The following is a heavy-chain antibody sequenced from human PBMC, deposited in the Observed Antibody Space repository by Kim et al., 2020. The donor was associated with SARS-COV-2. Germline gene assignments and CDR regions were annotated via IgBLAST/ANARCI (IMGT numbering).Heavy chain of an antibody. D-gene: IGHD2-2*01. CDR1: GFTFSSYW. J-gene: IGHJ6*02. Sequence: GGSLRLSCAASGFTFSSYWMHWVRHAPGKGLVWVSRINSDGSSTSYADSVKGRFTISRDNAKNTLYLQMHSLRAEDTAVYYCARGGGDGSSIICYAPGIDVWGQGTMVTVSS. CDR3: ARGGGDGSSIICYAPGIDV. V-gene: IGHV3-74*01. CDR2: INSDGSST.